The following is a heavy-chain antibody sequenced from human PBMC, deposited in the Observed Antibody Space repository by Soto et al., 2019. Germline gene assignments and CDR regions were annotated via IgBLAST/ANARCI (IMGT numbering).Heavy chain of an antibody. CDR2: ISSSSSTI. J-gene: IGHJ3*02. CDR3: ARDARPGIAVAGGGEAFDI. D-gene: IGHD6-19*01. CDR1: GFTFSSYS. Sequence: GGSLRLSCAASGFTFSSYSMNWVRQAPGKGLEWVSYISSSSSTIYYADSVKGRFTISRDNAKNSLYLQMNSLRAEDTAVYYCARDARPGIAVAGGGEAFDIWGQGTMVTVS. V-gene: IGHV3-48*01.